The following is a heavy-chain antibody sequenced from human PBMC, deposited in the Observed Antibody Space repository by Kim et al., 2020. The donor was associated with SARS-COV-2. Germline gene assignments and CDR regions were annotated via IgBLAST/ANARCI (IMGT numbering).Heavy chain of an antibody. D-gene: IGHD6-19*01. V-gene: IGHV4-39*07. CDR1: GGSISSSSYY. CDR2: IYYSGST. J-gene: IGHJ5*02. Sequence: SETLSLTCTVSGGSISSSSYYWGWIRQPPGKGLEWSGSIYYSGSTYYNPSLKSRVTISVDTSKNQFSLKLSSVTAADTAVYYCARSAALRWGIAVLLGFDPWGQRALVTVSS. CDR3: ARSAALRWGIAVLLGFDP.